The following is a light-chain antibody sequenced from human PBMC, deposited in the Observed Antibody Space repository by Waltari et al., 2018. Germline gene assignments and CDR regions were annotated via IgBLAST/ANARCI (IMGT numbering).Light chain of an antibody. CDR2: ESS. V-gene: IGKV1-5*03. CDR1: QRIDRW. J-gene: IGKJ4*01. Sequence: DIQMTQSPSTLSASVGDRVTMTCRASQRIDRWLAWYQQKPGKAPRVIIYESSSLENGVPSRFSGSGFGTEFTLTINNVQPDDFATYYGQQYHSDLLSFGGGTRVEIK. CDR3: QQYHSDLLS.